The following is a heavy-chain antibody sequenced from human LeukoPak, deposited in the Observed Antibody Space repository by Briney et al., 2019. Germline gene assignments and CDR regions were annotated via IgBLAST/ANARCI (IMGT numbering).Heavy chain of an antibody. J-gene: IGHJ4*02. CDR2: FDPEDGET. CDR3: ATLELLQF. V-gene: IGHV1-24*01. D-gene: IGHD1-26*01. CDR1: VYTLTELS. Sequence: ASVNVSCKVSVYTLTELSMHWVRQAPGKGLEWMGGFDPEDGETIYAQKFQGRLAMTEDTSTDTAYMELNSLRSEETAVYYCATLELLQFWGQGTLSPSPQ.